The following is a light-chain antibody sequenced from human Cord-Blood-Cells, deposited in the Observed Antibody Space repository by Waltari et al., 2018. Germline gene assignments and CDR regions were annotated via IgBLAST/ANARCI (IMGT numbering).Light chain of an antibody. CDR1: SSDVGGYNY. CDR2: DVS. J-gene: IGLJ3*02. Sequence: QSALTQPASVSGSPGQSITISCTGTSSDVGGYNYVSWYQQHPGKAPNLMIYDVSKRPSGVSHRFCGSKSGNTASLTISGLQAEDEADYYCSSYTSSSTLVFGGGTKLTVL. V-gene: IGLV2-14*01. CDR3: SSYTSSSTLV.